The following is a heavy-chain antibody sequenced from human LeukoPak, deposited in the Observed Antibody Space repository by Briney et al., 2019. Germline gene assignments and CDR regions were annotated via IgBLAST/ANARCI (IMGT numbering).Heavy chain of an antibody. CDR1: GGSISSDNYY. J-gene: IGHJ4*02. D-gene: IGHD6-13*01. CDR2: IYTSGST. V-gene: IGHV4-61*02. Sequence: SETLSLTCTVSGGSISSDNYYWSWIRQPAGKGLEWIGRIYTSGSTSYNPSLKSRVTISVDTSRNQFSLKLSSVTAADTALYYCARNLIPEQLVMNFWGQGTLVTVSS. CDR3: ARNLIPEQLVMNF.